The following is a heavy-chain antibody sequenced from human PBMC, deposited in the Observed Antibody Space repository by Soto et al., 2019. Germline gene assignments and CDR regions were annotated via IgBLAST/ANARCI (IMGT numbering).Heavy chain of an antibody. CDR3: AKGEEATIFGVVIINYYYGMDV. Sequence: GGSLRLSCAASGFTFSSYGMHWVRQAPGKGLEWVAVISYDGSNKYYADSVKGRFTISRDNSKNTLYLQMNSLRAEDTAVYYCAKGEEATIFGVVIINYYYGMDVWGQGTTVTVSS. V-gene: IGHV3-30*18. D-gene: IGHD3-3*01. J-gene: IGHJ6*02. CDR2: ISYDGSNK. CDR1: GFTFSSYG.